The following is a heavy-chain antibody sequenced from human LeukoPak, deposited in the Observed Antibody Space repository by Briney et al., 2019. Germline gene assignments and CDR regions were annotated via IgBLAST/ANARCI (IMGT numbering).Heavy chain of an antibody. CDR2: ISSSSSTI. CDR3: ARGLIPRKWGSSWYSFDY. Sequence: GGSLRLSCAASGFTFSSYSMNWVRQAPGKGLEWVSYISSSSSTIYYADSVKGRFTISRDNAKNSLYLQMNSLRAEDTAVYYCARGLIPRKWGSSWYSFDYWGQGTLVTVSS. D-gene: IGHD6-13*01. CDR1: GFTFSSYS. J-gene: IGHJ4*02. V-gene: IGHV3-48*01.